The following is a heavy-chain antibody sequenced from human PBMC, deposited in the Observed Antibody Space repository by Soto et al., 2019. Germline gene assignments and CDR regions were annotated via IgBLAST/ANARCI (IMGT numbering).Heavy chain of an antibody. Sequence: PGGSLRISCAASGFTFSDYYISWIRQAPGKGLEWVSYISSSGSIIYYADSVKGRFTISRDNAKNSLYLKMNSLRAEDTAVYYCALAGYDSNYYAVTPLSAGHFWGQGTLVTVSS. CDR3: ALAGYDSNYYAVTPLSAGHF. CDR1: GFTFSDYY. D-gene: IGHD4-4*01. CDR2: ISSSGSII. J-gene: IGHJ4*02. V-gene: IGHV3-11*01.